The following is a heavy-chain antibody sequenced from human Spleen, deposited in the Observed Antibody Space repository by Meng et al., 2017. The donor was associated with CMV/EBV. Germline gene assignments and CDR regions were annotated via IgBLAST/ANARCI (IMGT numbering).Heavy chain of an antibody. J-gene: IGHJ4*02. CDR2: IYYSGST. CDR1: GGPISSYY. V-gene: IGHV4-59*01. D-gene: IGHD2-2*02. CDR3: AKNGYCSSTSCYRGGYSYVDY. Sequence: SETLSLTCTVSGGPISSYYWSWIRQPPGRGLEWIGYIYYSGSTNYNPSLKSRVTISVDTSKSQFSLKLTSVTAADTAVYYCAKNGYCSSTSCYRGGYSYVDYWGQGTLVTVSS.